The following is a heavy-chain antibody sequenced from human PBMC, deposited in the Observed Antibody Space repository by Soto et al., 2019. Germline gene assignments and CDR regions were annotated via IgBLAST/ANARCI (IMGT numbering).Heavy chain of an antibody. V-gene: IGHV1-69*01. CDR2: IIPIFGTA. CDR3: ASCSRARIAARPDYYYYYGMDV. Sequence: QVQLVQSGAEVKKPGSSVKVSCKASGGTFSSYAISWVRQAPGQGLEWMGGIIPIFGTANYEQKFQGRVTITADESTSTAYMELGSLRSEDTAVYYCASCSRARIAARPDYYYYYGMDVWGQGTTVTVSS. CDR1: GGTFSSYA. J-gene: IGHJ6*02. D-gene: IGHD6-6*01.